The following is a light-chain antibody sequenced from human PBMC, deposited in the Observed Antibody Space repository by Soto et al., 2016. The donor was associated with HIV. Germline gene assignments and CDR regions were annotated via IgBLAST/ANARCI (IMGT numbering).Light chain of an antibody. CDR3: QKYNGVIT. V-gene: IGKV1-27*01. Sequence: DIQMTQSPSSLSGSIGDRVPITCRASQDIYNYLAWYQQKPGKVPRLLISAAMNLESGVPSRFRGSGSGTEFTLTITSLQPEDIATYYCQKYNGVITFGGGTKVEIK. CDR1: QDIYNY. CDR2: AAM. J-gene: IGKJ4*01.